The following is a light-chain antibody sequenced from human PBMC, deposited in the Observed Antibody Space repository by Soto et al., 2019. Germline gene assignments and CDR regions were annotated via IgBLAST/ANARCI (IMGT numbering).Light chain of an antibody. CDR1: SSDVGGYNY. CDR3: CSYAGSYTWV. V-gene: IGLV2-11*01. CDR2: DVS. J-gene: IGLJ3*02. Sequence: QSALTQPRSVSGSPGQSVTISCTGTSSDVGGYNYVSWYQQHPGKAPKLMLYDVSKRPSGVPDRFSGSKSGNTASLTISGLQAEDEADYYCCSYAGSYTWVFGGGTKLNVL.